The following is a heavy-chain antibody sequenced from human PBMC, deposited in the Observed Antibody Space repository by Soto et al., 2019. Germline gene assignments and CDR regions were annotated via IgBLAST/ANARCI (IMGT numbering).Heavy chain of an antibody. CDR1: GGSISSYY. Sequence: PSETLSLTCTVSGGSISSYYWSWIRQPPGKGLEWIGYIYYSGSTNYNPSLKSRVTISVDTSKNQFSLKLSSVTAADTAVYYCAREGKWYYDILTGYSPYGMDVWGQGTTVT. J-gene: IGHJ6*02. D-gene: IGHD3-9*01. V-gene: IGHV4-59*01. CDR2: IYYSGST. CDR3: AREGKWYYDILTGYSPYGMDV.